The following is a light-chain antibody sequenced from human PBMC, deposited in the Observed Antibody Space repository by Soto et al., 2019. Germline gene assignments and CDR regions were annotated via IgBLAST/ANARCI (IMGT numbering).Light chain of an antibody. CDR3: RQSYRTPLT. CDR2: AAS. J-gene: IGKJ4*01. V-gene: IGKV1-39*01. Sequence: DIQMTQSPSSLSASVGDTVTITCRASQSISIYLNWYQQKPGQAPSLLIYAASSLQNGVQSRFSGSGSGTDFTLTISSLQREDFATYYCRQSYRTPLTFGGGTKVEIK. CDR1: QSISIY.